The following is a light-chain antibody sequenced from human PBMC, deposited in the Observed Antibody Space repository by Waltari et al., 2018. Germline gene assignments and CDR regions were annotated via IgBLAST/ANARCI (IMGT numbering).Light chain of an antibody. V-gene: IGKV3-15*01. CDR1: QTVDSN. J-gene: IGKJ2*01. CDR2: AAS. CDR3: QQYNNWPYT. Sequence: IALTQSPGTLSLSPGERATLSCRASQTVDSNSVAWYQQRPGQVPRLLIFAASSRATGIPARFSGSGSGTEFTLTISSLQSEDFAIYYCQQYNNWPYTFGQGTKLEIK.